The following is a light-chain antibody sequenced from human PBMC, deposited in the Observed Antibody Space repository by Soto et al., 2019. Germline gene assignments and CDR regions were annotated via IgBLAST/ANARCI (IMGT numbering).Light chain of an antibody. V-gene: IGLV2-8*01. J-gene: IGLJ3*02. CDR3: SSYAGSNNGV. Sequence: QSALTQPPSASGSPGQSVTISCTGTSSDVGGYNYVSWYQQHPGKAPKLMIYEVSKRPSGVPDRFSGSKSGNTASLTVSGLQAEDEAHYYCSSYAGSNNGVFGGGTKVTVL. CDR2: EVS. CDR1: SSDVGGYNY.